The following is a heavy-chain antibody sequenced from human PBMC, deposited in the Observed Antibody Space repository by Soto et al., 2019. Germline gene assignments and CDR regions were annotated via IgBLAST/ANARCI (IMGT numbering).Heavy chain of an antibody. CDR3: VRDIGWNLFDY. V-gene: IGHV3-7*01. CDR1: GFTRGNYW. J-gene: IGHJ4*02. D-gene: IGHD1-1*01. CDR2: IKQDGNIQ. Sequence: PGGSLRLSCAASGFTRGNYWMTWVRQAPGKQLERVANIKQDGNIQYYLDSVRGRFTISRDNAKNSLYLQMNSLRAEDTAVYYCVRDIGWNLFDYWGQGSLVTVSS.